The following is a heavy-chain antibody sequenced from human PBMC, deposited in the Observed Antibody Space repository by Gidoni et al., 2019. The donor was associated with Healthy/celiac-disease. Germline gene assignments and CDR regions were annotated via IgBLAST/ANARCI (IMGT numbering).Heavy chain of an antibody. Sequence: QLQLQESGPGLVKPSETLSLTCTVAGGSISSSSYYWGWIRQPPGKGLEWIGSIYYSGSPYYNPSLKSRVTISVDTSKNQFSLKLSSVTAADTAVYYCARLSIAVAVGYWGQGTLVTVSS. CDR3: ARLSIAVAVGY. V-gene: IGHV4-39*01. J-gene: IGHJ4*02. CDR1: GGSISSSSYY. D-gene: IGHD6-19*01. CDR2: IYYSGSP.